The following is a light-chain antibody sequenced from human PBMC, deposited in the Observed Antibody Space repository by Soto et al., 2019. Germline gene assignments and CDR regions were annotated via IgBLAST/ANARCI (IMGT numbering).Light chain of an antibody. CDR1: QGIGSY. CDR2: EKS. CDR3: QNSYNSPWT. Sequence: IQLTQSPSSLSSSLGDSVTITCRDSQGIGSYLAWYQQRTGKVPQILIYEKSILQSGVSSRFSGSGSGTDLNLTISSLQPEDFATYYCQNSYNSPWTFGQGTKVDIK. J-gene: IGKJ1*01. V-gene: IGKV1-39*01.